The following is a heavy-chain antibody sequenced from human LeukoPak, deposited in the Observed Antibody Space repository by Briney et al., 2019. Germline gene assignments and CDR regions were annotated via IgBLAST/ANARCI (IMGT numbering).Heavy chain of an antibody. J-gene: IGHJ6*03. CDR2: IYTSGST. CDR3: ARASDWDYYYMDV. D-gene: IGHD2-21*01. V-gene: IGHV4-61*02. Sequence: SETLSLTCTVSGNSISSGDNYWSWIRQPAGKGLEWIGRIYTSGSTNYNPSLKSRVTISVDTSKNQFSLKLSSVTAADTAVYYCARASDWDYYYMDVWGKGTTVTVSS. CDR1: GNSISSGDNY.